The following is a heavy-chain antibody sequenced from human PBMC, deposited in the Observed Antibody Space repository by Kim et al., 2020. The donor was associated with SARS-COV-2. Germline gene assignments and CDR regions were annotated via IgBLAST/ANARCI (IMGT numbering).Heavy chain of an antibody. D-gene: IGHD2-2*01. CDR2: INTNTGNP. V-gene: IGHV7-4-1*02. CDR3: ARVPYCSSTSCYDWFDP. CDR1: GYTFTSYA. Sequence: ASVKVSCKASGYTFTSYAINWVRQAPGQGLEWMGWINTNTGNPTYAQGFTGRFVFSLGTSVSTTYLQISSLKAEDTAVYYCARVPYCSSTSCYDWFDPWGQGTLVTVSS. J-gene: IGHJ5*01.